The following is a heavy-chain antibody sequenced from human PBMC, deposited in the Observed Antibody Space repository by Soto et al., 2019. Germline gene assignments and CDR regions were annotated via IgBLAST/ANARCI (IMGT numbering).Heavy chain of an antibody. V-gene: IGHV1-2*04. Sequence: ASVKVSCKTSGYTFTGYYMHWVRQAPGQGLEWMGWINPNSSGTNYAQKFQGWVTMTRDTSISTAYVELSRLRSDDTAVYYCAKSCSSPSICMDYWGQGTLVTVSS. CDR1: GYTFTGYY. D-gene: IGHD2-2*01. CDR3: AKSCSSPSICMDY. CDR2: INPNSSGT. J-gene: IGHJ4*02.